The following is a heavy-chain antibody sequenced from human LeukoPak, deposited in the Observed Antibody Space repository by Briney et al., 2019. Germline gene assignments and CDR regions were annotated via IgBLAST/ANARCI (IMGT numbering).Heavy chain of an antibody. CDR3: ARDHADYYGSGSYYNAPGY. J-gene: IGHJ4*02. CDR1: GFTFSRYG. D-gene: IGHD3-10*01. V-gene: IGHV3-33*01. Sequence: PGGSLRLSCVASGFTFSRYGMHWVRQAPGRGLEWVAVIWYDGSNKYYADSVKGRFTISRDNSKNTLYLQMNSLRAEDTAVYYCARDHADYYGSGSYYNAPGYWGQGTLVTVSS. CDR2: IWYDGSNK.